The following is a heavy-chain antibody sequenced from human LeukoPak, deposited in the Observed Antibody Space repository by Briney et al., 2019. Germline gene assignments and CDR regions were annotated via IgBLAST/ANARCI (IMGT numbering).Heavy chain of an antibody. CDR3: TREPPDY. V-gene: IGHV3-49*04. J-gene: IGHJ4*02. CDR2: IRSEAYGGTT. Sequence: GGSLRLSCTASGFTFGDYAMSWVRQAPGKGLEWVGFIRSEAYGGTTEYAASVKGRFAISRDDSKSIAYLQMNSLKTEDTAVYYCTREPPDYWGQGTLVTVSS. CDR1: GFTFGDYA.